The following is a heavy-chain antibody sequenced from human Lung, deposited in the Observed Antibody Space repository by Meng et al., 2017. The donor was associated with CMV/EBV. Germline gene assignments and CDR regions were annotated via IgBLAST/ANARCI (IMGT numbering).Heavy chain of an antibody. CDR3: AKSYYDSSGYYYN. CDR2: INPNSGGT. Sequence: SXXVSCXASGYTFTGYYMHWVRQAPGQGLEWMGWINPNSGGTNYAQKFQGRVTMTRDTSISTAYMELSRLRSDDTAVYYCAKSYYDSSGYYYNWGQGTLVTVSS. D-gene: IGHD3-22*01. V-gene: IGHV1-2*02. J-gene: IGHJ4*02. CDR1: GYTFTGYY.